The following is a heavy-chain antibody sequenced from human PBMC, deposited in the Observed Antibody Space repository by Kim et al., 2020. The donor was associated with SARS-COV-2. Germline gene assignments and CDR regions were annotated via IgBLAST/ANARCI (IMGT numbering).Heavy chain of an antibody. Sequence: GGSLRLSCAASGFTFSSYGMHWVRQAPGKGLEWVAVISYDGSNKYYADSVKGRFTISRDNSKNTLYLQMNSLRAEDTAVYYCAKERGEVGAIYYFDYWGQGTLVTVSS. CDR3: AKERGEVGAIYYFDY. CDR2: ISYDGSNK. CDR1: GFTFSSYG. D-gene: IGHD1-26*01. V-gene: IGHV3-30*18. J-gene: IGHJ4*02.